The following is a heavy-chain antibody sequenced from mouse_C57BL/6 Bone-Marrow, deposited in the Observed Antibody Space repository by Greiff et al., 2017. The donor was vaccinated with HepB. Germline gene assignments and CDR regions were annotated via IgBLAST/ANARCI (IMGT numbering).Heavy chain of an antibody. J-gene: IGHJ2*01. V-gene: IGHV1-81*01. CDR3: AREMKKNLLWYDFDY. CDR2: IYPRSGNT. Sequence: QVQLQQSGAELARPGASVKLSCKASGYTFTSYGISWVKQRTGQGLEWIGEIYPRSGNTYYTEKLKGKATLTADKTSSTAYMELRSLTSEDSAVYFCAREMKKNLLWYDFDYWGPGTTLTVSS. CDR1: GYTFTSYG. D-gene: IGHD2-1*01.